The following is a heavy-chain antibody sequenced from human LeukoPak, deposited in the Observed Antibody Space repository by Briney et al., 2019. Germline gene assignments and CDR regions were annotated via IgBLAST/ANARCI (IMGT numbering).Heavy chain of an antibody. D-gene: IGHD6-19*01. V-gene: IGHV3-30-3*01. CDR2: ISYDGSNK. J-gene: IGHJ4*02. Sequence: GGSLRLSCAASGFTFSSYAMHWVRQAPGKGLEWVAVISYDGSNKYYADSVKGRSTISRDNSKNTLYLQMNSLRAEDTAVYYCAILAVAGRTFDYWGQGTLVTVSS. CDR1: GFTFSSYA. CDR3: AILAVAGRTFDY.